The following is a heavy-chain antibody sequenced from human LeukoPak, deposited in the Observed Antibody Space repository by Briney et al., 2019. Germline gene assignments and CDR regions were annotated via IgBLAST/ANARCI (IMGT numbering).Heavy chain of an antibody. CDR1: GFTFSSYA. CDR2: ISYDGSNK. D-gene: IGHD3-9*01. J-gene: IGHJ4*02. CDR3: ARGYFVLLWYFDY. V-gene: IGHV3-30-3*01. Sequence: GGSLRLSCAASGFTFSSYAMHWVRQAPGKGLEWVAVISYDGSNKYYADSVKGRFTISRDNSKNTLYLQMNSLRAEDTAVCYCARGYFVLLWYFDYWGQGTLVTVSS.